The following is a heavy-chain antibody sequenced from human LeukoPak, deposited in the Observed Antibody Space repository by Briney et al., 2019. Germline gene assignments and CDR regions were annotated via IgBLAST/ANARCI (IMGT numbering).Heavy chain of an antibody. CDR2: ISYDGSDK. Sequence: GGSLRLSCAASGFTFSSYGMHWVRQAPGKGLEWVAAISYDGSDKYYADSAKGRFTISRDNSKDTLYLQMSSLRAEDTAVYYCARAQRAYGDYHTFDYWGQGTLVTVSS. CDR1: GFTFSSYG. D-gene: IGHD4-17*01. CDR3: ARAQRAYGDYHTFDY. V-gene: IGHV3-30*19. J-gene: IGHJ4*02.